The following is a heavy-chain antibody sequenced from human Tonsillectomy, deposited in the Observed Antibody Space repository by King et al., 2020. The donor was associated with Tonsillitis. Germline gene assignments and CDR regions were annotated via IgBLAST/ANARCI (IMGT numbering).Heavy chain of an antibody. D-gene: IGHD3-10*01. CDR2: INWRGDTT. J-gene: IGHJ6*03. V-gene: IGHV3-20*04. CDR3: ARADYYGSAGARGFYYYYMDV. CDR1: GFTLDDYG. Sequence: VQLVESGGGVVRPGGSLRLSCAASGFTLDDYGMTWVRQGPGKGLEWVSGINWRGDTTDYADSVKGRFTISRDNAKNSLYLQINSLRADDTALYYCARADYYGSAGARGFYYYYMDVWGKGTTVTVSS.